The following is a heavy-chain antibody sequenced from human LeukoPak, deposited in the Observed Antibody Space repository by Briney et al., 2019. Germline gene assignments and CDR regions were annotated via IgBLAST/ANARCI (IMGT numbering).Heavy chain of an antibody. D-gene: IGHD2-2*01. CDR1: GFAFRSFG. J-gene: IGHJ6*02. V-gene: IGHV3-33*01. CDR2: IWYAGRNK. Sequence: GGSLRLSCAASGFAFRSFGMHWVREAPGKGLEWVAVIWYAGRNKYYADSVKGRFTISRDNSKNTLYLQMNSLRAEDTAVYYCARDNRIVPAAIPSYYYGMGVWGQGTTVTVSS. CDR3: ARDNRIVPAAIPSYYYGMGV.